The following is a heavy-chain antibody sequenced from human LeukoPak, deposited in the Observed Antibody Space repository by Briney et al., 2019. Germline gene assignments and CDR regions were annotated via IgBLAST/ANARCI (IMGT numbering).Heavy chain of an antibody. CDR3: ARDFLLESPGDDFDF. CDR1: GFSFSDKW. J-gene: IGHJ4*02. D-gene: IGHD1-1*01. Sequence: GGSLRLSCADCGFSFSDKWMHWVRQGPGKRLMWVARINPDGSVTSCADSVKGRFTISRDNSKSSLYLEMNNLRVEDTALYYCARDFLLESPGDDFDFWGQGTLVTVSS. CDR2: INPDGSVT. V-gene: IGHV3-74*01.